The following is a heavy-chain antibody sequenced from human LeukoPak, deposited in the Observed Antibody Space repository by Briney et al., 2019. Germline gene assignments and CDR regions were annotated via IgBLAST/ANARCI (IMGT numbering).Heavy chain of an antibody. CDR1: GFTFSSYA. J-gene: IGHJ4*02. CDR3: ARGNGDHGYFDY. Sequence: GGSLRLSCAASGFTFSSYAMSWVRQAPGKGLEWVSAIGGSGGSTYYADSVKGRFTISRDSSKNTLYLQMNSLRAEDTAVYYCARGNGDHGYFDYWGQGTLVTVSS. CDR2: IGGSGGST. V-gene: IGHV3-23*01. D-gene: IGHD4-17*01.